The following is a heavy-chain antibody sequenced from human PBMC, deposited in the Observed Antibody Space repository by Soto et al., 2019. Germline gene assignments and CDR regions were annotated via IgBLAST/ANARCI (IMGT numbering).Heavy chain of an antibody. CDR2: IYYSGST. V-gene: IGHV4-31*03. Sequence: SSETLSLTCTVSGGSISSGGYYWSWIRQHPGKGLEWIGYIYYSGSTYYNPSLKSRVTISVDTSKNQFSLKLSSVTAADTAVYYCARDQPYNWNSSGMDVWGQGTTVTVSS. CDR1: GGSISSGGYY. D-gene: IGHD1-7*01. J-gene: IGHJ6*02. CDR3: ARDQPYNWNSSGMDV.